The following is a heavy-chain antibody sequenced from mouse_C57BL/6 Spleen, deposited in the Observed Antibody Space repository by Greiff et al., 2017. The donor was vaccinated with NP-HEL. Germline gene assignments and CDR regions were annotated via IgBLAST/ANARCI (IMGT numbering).Heavy chain of an antibody. Sequence: QVQLQQPGAELVRPGTSVKLSCKASGYTFTSYWMHWVKQRPGQGLEWIGVIDPSDSYTNYNQKFKGKATLTVDTSSSTAYMQLSSLTSEDSAVYYCARSHYDGSYYFDYWGQGTTLTVSS. CDR3: ARSHYDGSYYFDY. D-gene: IGHD2-3*01. V-gene: IGHV1-59*01. CDR1: GYTFTSYW. CDR2: IDPSDSYT. J-gene: IGHJ2*01.